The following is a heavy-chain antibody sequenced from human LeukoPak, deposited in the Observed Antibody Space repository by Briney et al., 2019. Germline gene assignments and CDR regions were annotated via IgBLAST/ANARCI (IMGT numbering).Heavy chain of an antibody. V-gene: IGHV3-9*03. CDR3: AKDIAAAGLGAFDI. Sequence: PGGSLRLSCAASGFTFDDYAMRWVRQAPGKGLEWVSGISWNSGSIGYADSVKGRFTISRDNAKNSLYLQMNSLRAEDMALYYCAKDIAAAGLGAFDIWGQGTMVTVSS. D-gene: IGHD6-13*01. CDR1: GFTFDDYA. J-gene: IGHJ3*02. CDR2: ISWNSGSI.